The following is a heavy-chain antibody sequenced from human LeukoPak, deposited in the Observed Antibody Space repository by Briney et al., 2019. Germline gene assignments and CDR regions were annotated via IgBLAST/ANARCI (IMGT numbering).Heavy chain of an antibody. J-gene: IGHJ4*02. CDR2: IYWDDDK. CDR3: AHRPPYGSESTFDY. V-gene: IGHV2-5*02. D-gene: IGHD3-10*01. CDR1: GFSLSTSGVG. Sequence: SGPTLVNPTQTLTLTCTFSGFSLSTSGVGVGWIRQPPGKALEWLALIYWDDDKRYSPSLKSRLTITKDTSKNQVVLTMTNMGPVDTATYYCAHRPPYGSESTFDYWGQGTLVTVSS.